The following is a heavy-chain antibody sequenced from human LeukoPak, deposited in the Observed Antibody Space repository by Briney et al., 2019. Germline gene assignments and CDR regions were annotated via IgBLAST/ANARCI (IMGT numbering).Heavy chain of an antibody. D-gene: IGHD1-1*01. CDR1: GFIFRTFR. V-gene: IGHV3-7*01. J-gene: IGHJ6*02. CDR3: ARDTRTPYGLKYYYYYGMDV. Sequence: GGSLRLSCAASGFIFRTFRMYWVRQAPGKGLECVANINGDGSEKYYMDSVRGRFTISRDNTKNSLYLQMNSLRADDTAVYYCARDTRTPYGLKYYYYYGMDVWGQGTTVTVSS. CDR2: INGDGSEK.